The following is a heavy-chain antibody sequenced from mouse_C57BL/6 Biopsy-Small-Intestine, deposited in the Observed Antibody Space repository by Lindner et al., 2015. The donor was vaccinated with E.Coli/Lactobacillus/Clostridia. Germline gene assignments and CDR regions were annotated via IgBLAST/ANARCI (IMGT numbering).Heavy chain of an antibody. CDR2: INPSSGYT. CDR3: ARLGPGDWYFDV. Sequence: VQLQESGAELAKPGASVKLFCKASGYTFTSYWMHWVKQRPGQGLEWIGYINPSSGYTRYNQKFKDKATLTADKSSSTAYMQLSSLIYEDSAVYYCARLGPGDWYFDVWGTGTTVTVSS. V-gene: IGHV1-7*01. CDR1: GYTFTSYW. J-gene: IGHJ1*03. D-gene: IGHD4-1*01.